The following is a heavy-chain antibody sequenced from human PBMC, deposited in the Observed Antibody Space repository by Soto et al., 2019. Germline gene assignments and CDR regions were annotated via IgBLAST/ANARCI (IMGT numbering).Heavy chain of an antibody. V-gene: IGHV3-9*01. CDR3: AKGGVHVVVVAATPGEFDY. J-gene: IGHJ4*02. CDR1: GFTFDDYA. Sequence: DVQLVESGGGLVQPGRSLRLSCAASGFTFDDYAMHWVRQAPGKGLEWVSGISWNSGSIGYADSVKGRFTISRDNAKNSLYLQMNSLRAEDTALYYCAKGGVHVVVVAATPGEFDYWGQGTLVTVSS. D-gene: IGHD2-15*01. CDR2: ISWNSGSI.